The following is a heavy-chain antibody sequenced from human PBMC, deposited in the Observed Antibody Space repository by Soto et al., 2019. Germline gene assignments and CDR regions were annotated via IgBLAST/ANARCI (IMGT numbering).Heavy chain of an antibody. CDR3: AKDGSHNVDY. D-gene: IGHD1-26*01. J-gene: IGHJ4*02. Sequence: QVQLVESGGGVVQPGRSLRLSCAASGFTFSHYAMHWVRQAPGKGLEWVALMSYDGSNEYYADSVKGRFTNSRDNSKNTLYLQMNSLRAEDTAVYYCAKDGSHNVDYWGQGTLVTVSS. V-gene: IGHV3-30*18. CDR2: MSYDGSNE. CDR1: GFTFSHYA.